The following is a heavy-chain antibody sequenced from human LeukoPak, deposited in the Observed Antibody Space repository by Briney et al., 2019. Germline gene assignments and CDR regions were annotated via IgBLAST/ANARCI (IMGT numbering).Heavy chain of an antibody. D-gene: IGHD5-18*01. CDR2: IYYSGST. CDR3: ARVLQYSYGRGGIDY. V-gene: IGHV4-31*03. Sequence: SQTLSLTCTVSGGSISSGGYYWSWIRQHPGKGLEWIGYIYYSGSTYYNPSLKSRVTISVDTSKNQFSLKLSSVTAADTAVYYCARVLQYSYGRGGIDYWGQGTLVTVSS. J-gene: IGHJ4*02. CDR1: GGSISSGGYY.